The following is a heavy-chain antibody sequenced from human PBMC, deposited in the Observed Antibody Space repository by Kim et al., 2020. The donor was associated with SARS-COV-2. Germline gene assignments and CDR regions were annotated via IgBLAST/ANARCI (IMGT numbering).Heavy chain of an antibody. CDR1: GFTFSSYG. CDR2: IWYDGSNK. CDR3: AREPPPLWGVQGVTSYYYYYYMDV. Sequence: GGSLRLSCAASGFTFSSYGMHWVRQAPGKGLEWVAVIWYDGSNKYYADSVKGRFTISRDNSKNTLYLQMNSLRAEDTAVYYCAREPPPLWGVQGVTSYYYYYYMDVWGKGTTVTVSS. V-gene: IGHV3-33*01. J-gene: IGHJ6*03. D-gene: IGHD3-10*01.